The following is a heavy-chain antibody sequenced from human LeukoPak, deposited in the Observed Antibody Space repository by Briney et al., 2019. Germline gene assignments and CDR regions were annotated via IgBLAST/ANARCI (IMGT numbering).Heavy chain of an antibody. Sequence: PGGSLRLSCAASGFTFSSYAMSWVRQAPGKGLDWVAFIRNDGSNKYYADSVKGRFTISRDNSKNTLYLQMNSLRPEDTAVHYCAKAGGSGSYFDAFDIWGQGTMVTVSS. CDR2: IRNDGSNK. CDR1: GFTFSSYA. D-gene: IGHD1-26*01. V-gene: IGHV3-30*02. J-gene: IGHJ3*02. CDR3: AKAGGSGSYFDAFDI.